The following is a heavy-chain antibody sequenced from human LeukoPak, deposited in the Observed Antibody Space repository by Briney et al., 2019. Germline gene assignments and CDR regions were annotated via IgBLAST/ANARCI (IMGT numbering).Heavy chain of an antibody. V-gene: IGHV3-30-3*01. CDR3: ARSPYSSTTLNWFDP. Sequence: GGSLRLSCAASGFTFSSYAMHWVRQAPGKGLEWVAVISFDGSNKYYADSVKGRFTISRDNSKNTLYLQVNSLRAEDTAVYYCARSPYSSTTLNWFDPWGRGTLVTVSS. J-gene: IGHJ5*02. D-gene: IGHD6-13*01. CDR2: ISFDGSNK. CDR1: GFTFSSYA.